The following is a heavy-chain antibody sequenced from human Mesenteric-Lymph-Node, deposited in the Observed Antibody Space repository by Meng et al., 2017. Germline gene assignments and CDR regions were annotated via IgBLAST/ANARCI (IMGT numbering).Heavy chain of an antibody. D-gene: IGHD4-17*01. J-gene: IGHJ6*02. CDR2: IKSKTDSGTT. V-gene: IGHV3-15*01. Sequence: GESLKISCAASGFTFSNAWMSWVRHAPGKGLEWVVRIKSKTDSGTTGYAAPVKGRFTISRDNAKNSLYLQMNSLRAEDTAVYDCARWGTVTTSRYGMDVWGQGTTVTVSS. CDR1: GFTFSNAW. CDR3: ARWGTVTTSRYGMDV.